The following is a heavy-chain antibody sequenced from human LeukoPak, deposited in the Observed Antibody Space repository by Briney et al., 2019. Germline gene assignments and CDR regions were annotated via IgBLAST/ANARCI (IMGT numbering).Heavy chain of an antibody. CDR3: ARLGPYYDSSGYGEYNWFDP. Sequence: ASVKVSCKASGDTFINYYMHWVRQAPGQGLEWMGIINPSGTSTTYAQKFQGRVTLTRDTSTSTAYMELSSLRSEDTAVYYCARLGPYYDSSGYGEYNWFDPWGQGTLVTVSS. CDR2: INPSGTST. D-gene: IGHD3-22*01. J-gene: IGHJ5*02. CDR1: GDTFINYY. V-gene: IGHV1-46*01.